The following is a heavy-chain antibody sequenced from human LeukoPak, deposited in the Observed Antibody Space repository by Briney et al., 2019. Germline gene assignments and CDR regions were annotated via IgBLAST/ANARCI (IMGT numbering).Heavy chain of an antibody. CDR2: INPNSGGT. D-gene: IGHD3-22*01. J-gene: IGHJ4*02. Sequence: ASVKVSCKASGYTFTGYYMHWVRQAPGQGLEWMGWINPNSGGTNYAQKFQGRVTITRDTSISTAYMELSRLRSDDTAVYYCARTYYYDSSGYFGFDYWGQGTLVTVSS. CDR3: ARTYYYDSSGYFGFDY. CDR1: GYTFTGYY. V-gene: IGHV1-2*02.